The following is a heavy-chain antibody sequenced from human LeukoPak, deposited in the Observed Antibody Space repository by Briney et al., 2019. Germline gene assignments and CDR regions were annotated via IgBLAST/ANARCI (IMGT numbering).Heavy chain of an antibody. J-gene: IGHJ4*02. Sequence: ASVKVSCKASGGTFSSYAISWVRQAPGQGLEWMGGIIPIFGTANYAQKFQGRVTITADESTSTAYMELSSLRSEDTAVYYCARDPTASIVVVPAAIFDYWGQGTLVTVSS. CDR2: IIPIFGTA. CDR3: ARDPTASIVVVPAAIFDY. CDR1: GGTFSSYA. D-gene: IGHD2-2*01. V-gene: IGHV1-69*13.